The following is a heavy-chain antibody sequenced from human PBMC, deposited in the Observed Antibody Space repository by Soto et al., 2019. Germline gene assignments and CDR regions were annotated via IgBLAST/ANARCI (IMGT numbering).Heavy chain of an antibody. CDR1: GYTFTSYG. V-gene: IGHV1-18*01. Sequence: ASVKVSCKASGYTFTSYGISWVRQAPGQGLEWMGWISAYNGNTNYAQKLQGRVTMTTDTSTSTAYMELRSLRSDDTAVYYCARIHRLRYFDWLFDYWGQGTLVTVSS. CDR3: ARIHRLRYFDWLFDY. CDR2: ISAYNGNT. D-gene: IGHD3-9*01. J-gene: IGHJ4*02.